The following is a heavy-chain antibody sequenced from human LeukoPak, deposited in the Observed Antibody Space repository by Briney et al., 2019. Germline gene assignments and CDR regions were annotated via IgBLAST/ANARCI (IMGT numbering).Heavy chain of an antibody. CDR2: INWNGDSV. J-gene: IGHJ5*02. CDR1: GFTFNDYA. V-gene: IGHV3-9*01. Sequence: GGSLRLSCAASGFTFNDYAMHWVRQAPGKGLEWVSGINWNGDSVNYADSVKGRFTISRDNAKNSLYLRMNSLRAEDTALHYCARDLLGSWGQGTLVTVSS. CDR3: ARDLLGS.